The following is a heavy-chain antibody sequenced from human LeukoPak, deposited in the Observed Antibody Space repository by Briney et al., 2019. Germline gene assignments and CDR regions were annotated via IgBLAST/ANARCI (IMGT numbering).Heavy chain of an antibody. CDR2: ISAYNGNT. CDR3: ARDVVVVPAVTTRGDAFDI. V-gene: IGHV1-18*01. CDR1: GHTLTKLS. D-gene: IGHD2-2*01. J-gene: IGHJ3*02. Sequence: SVKVSCKVSGHTLTKLSIQWVRQAPGQGLEWMGWISAYNGNTNYAQKLQGRVTMTTDTSTSAAYMELRSLRSDDTAVYYCARDVVVVPAVTTRGDAFDIWGQGTMVTVSS.